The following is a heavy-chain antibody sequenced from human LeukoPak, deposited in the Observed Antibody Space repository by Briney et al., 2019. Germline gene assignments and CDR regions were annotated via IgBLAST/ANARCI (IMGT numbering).Heavy chain of an antibody. Sequence: GGSLRLSCAASGFTFSSYGMTWARQAPGKGLEWVSIIGVSGNTYYADSVKGRFTISRDNSKNTLYLQMNSLRAEDTAVYYCAKEGGFMKPSDYWGQGILVTVSS. J-gene: IGHJ4*02. CDR1: GFTFSSYG. CDR2: IGVSGNT. CDR3: AKEGGFMKPSDY. V-gene: IGHV3-23*01. D-gene: IGHD1-26*01.